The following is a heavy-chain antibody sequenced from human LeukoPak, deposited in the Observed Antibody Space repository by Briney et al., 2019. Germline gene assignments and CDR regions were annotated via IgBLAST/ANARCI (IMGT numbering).Heavy chain of an antibody. J-gene: IGHJ3*02. D-gene: IGHD2-15*01. CDR3: ATQKVVDDAFDI. CDR2: INPNSGGT. Sequence: ASVKVSCKASGYTFTGYYMHWVRQAPGQGLEWMGWINPNSGGTNYAQKFQGRVTMTRDTSISTAYMELSRLRSDDTAVYYCATQKVVDDAFDIWGRGTMVTVSS. CDR1: GYTFTGYY. V-gene: IGHV1-2*02.